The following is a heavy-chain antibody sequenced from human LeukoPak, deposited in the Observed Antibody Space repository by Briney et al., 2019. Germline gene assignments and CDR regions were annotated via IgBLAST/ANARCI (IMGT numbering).Heavy chain of an antibody. V-gene: IGHV3-48*01. J-gene: IGHJ6*03. CDR2: IGTSSTTI. CDR3: ARFAAGGSYYYYMDV. D-gene: IGHD6-25*01. Sequence: GGSLRLSCAASGLTFSSYSMNWVRQPPGKGLEWVSNIGTSSTTIYYADSVKGRFTISRDNAKNPLYLQMNSLRADDTAVYYCARFAAGGSYYYYMDVWGKGTTVTVSS. CDR1: GLTFSSYS.